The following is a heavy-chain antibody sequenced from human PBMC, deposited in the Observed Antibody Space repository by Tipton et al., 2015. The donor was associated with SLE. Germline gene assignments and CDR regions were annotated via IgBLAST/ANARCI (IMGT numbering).Heavy chain of an antibody. V-gene: IGHV4-59*11. J-gene: IGHJ5*02. D-gene: IGHD2-2*01. CDR3: ARGDSIYCSRVTCPGGVDP. CDR1: GGSINSHY. Sequence: TLSLTCTVSGGSINSHYWTWIRQPPGKGLEWIGYIYYSGSTNYNPSLKSRVTLSLEAYKDQFSLKLNSVTAAGTANYYCARGDSIYCSRVTCPGGVDPWGQGTLVTVSS. CDR2: IYYSGST.